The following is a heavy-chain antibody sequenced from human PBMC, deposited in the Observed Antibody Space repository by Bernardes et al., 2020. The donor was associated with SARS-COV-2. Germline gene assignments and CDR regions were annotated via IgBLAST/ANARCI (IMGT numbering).Heavy chain of an antibody. D-gene: IGHD1-26*01. J-gene: IGHJ6*02. CDR3: ARESVVGDTDGLDV. Sequence: SVKVSCKASGNTFIGDVVNWVRQAPGQRLEWMGWIKVYNGDIKYSQKFQGRVIITRDTSARTVYMEMRSLRSEDTAVYYCARESVVGDTDGLDVWGQGTTVTVSS. CDR1: GNTFIGDV. V-gene: IGHV1-3*01. CDR2: IKVYNGDI.